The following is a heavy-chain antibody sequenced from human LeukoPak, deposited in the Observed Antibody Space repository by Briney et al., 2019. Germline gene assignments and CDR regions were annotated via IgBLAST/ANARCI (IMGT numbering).Heavy chain of an antibody. J-gene: IGHJ4*02. D-gene: IGHD5-18*01. CDR1: GGSIRSASYN. V-gene: IGHV4-39*07. CDR2: IHYTGST. CDR3: ARALWLVY. Sequence: NPSETLSLTCTVSGGSIRSASYNWGWIRQPPGKGLEWIGRIHYTGSTYYNPSLKSRVTISVDTSKNQFSLKLSSVTAADTAVYYCARALWLVYWGQGTLITVSS.